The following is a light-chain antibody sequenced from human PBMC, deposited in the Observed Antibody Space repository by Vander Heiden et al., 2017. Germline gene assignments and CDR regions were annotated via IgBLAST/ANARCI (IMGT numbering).Light chain of an antibody. CDR3: EAWDSNTRI. CDR1: SVHSSYI. CDR2: VEGSGSS. J-gene: IGLJ2*01. Sequence: QPLLTQSSSASASLGSSFKLTCTLSSVHSSYIIAWQRQQQGKSPRYLMKVEGSGSSNKGSGVPDRFSGSSAGADRYLTISNLQSEDEADYYCEAWDSNTRIFGGGTKLTVL. V-gene: IGLV4-60*03.